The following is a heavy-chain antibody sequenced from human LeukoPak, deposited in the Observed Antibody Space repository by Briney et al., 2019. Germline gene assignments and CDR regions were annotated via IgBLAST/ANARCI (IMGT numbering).Heavy chain of an antibody. CDR2: IYTSGST. J-gene: IGHJ4*02. CDR1: GGSISSGSYY. D-gene: IGHD2-15*01. Sequence: SSETLSLTCTVSGGSISSGSYYWSWIRQPAGKGLEWIGRIYTSGSTNYNPSLKSRVTISVDTSKNQFSLKLSSVTAADTAVYYCARDLNPAEDIVVVVAATLSPLGYWGQGTLVTVSS. CDR3: ARDLNPAEDIVVVVAATLSPLGY. V-gene: IGHV4-61*02.